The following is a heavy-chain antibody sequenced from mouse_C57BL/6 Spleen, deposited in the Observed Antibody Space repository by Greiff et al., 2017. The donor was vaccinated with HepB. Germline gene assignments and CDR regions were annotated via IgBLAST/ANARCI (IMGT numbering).Heavy chain of an antibody. J-gene: IGHJ2*01. D-gene: IGHD2-1*01. Sequence: EVKLMESGGGLVQPKGSLKLSCAASGFSFNTYAMNWVRQAPGKGLEWVARIRSKSNNYATYYADSVKDRFTISRDDSESMLYLQMNNLKTEDTAMYYCVRGHGNYFDYWGQGTTLTVSS. CDR2: IRSKSNNYAT. CDR3: VRGHGNYFDY. V-gene: IGHV10-1*01. CDR1: GFSFNTYA.